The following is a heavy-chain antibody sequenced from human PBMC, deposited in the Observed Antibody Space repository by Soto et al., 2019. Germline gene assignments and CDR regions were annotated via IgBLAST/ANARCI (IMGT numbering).Heavy chain of an antibody. CDR1: GGTFSSNA. CDR3: AVTVTGSRSPLAH. D-gene: IGHD3-9*01. J-gene: IGHJ4*02. CDR2: IIPIYASP. Sequence: QVQLVQSGAEVKKPGSSVKVSFKASGGTFSSNAISLVRQAPGQGLEWMGGIIPIYASPKYAQNFQGRVTVTADKATSTAYLELIRLKFADSAIYYCAVTVTGSRSPLAHWGRGTLVIVSS. V-gene: IGHV1-69*06.